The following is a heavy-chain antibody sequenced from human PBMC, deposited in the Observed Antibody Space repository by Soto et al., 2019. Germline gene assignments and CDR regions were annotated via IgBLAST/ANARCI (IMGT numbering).Heavy chain of an antibody. Sequence: LGGSLRLSCAASGFTLSSYVMHWVRQAPGKGLEWVARISYAGNDNYYADSVKGRFTISRDNSKKTLYLQMTSLRADDTAVYYCARDRQQWLEPAGGALPFWGQGTMVTVSS. CDR1: GFTLSSYV. CDR2: ISYAGNDN. CDR3: ARDRQQWLEPAGGALPF. J-gene: IGHJ3*01. D-gene: IGHD6-19*01. V-gene: IGHV3-30-3*01.